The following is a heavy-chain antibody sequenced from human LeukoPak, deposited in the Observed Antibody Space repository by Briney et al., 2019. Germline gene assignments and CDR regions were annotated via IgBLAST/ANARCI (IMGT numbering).Heavy chain of an antibody. CDR1: GYTFTGYY. Sequence: GASVKVSCKASGYTFTGYYMHWVRQAPGQGLEWMGWINPNSGGTNYAQKFQGRVTMTRDTSISTAYMELSRLRSDDTAVYYCASATYGSGTPTKDYWGQGTLVTVSS. V-gene: IGHV1-2*02. CDR2: INPNSGGT. D-gene: IGHD3-10*01. J-gene: IGHJ4*02. CDR3: ASATYGSGTPTKDY.